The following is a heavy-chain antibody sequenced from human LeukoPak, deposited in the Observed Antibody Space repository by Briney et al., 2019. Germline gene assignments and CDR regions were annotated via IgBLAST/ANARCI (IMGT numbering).Heavy chain of an antibody. CDR1: GGTFSSYA. Sequence: SVKVFCKASGGTFSSYAISWVRQAPGQGLEWMGRIIPILGIANYAQKFQGRVTITADKSTSTAYMELSSLRSEDTVVYYCARDPCSSTRCYTSPSGYWGQGTLVTVSS. CDR3: ARDPCSSTRCYTSPSGY. V-gene: IGHV1-69*04. D-gene: IGHD2-2*02. CDR2: IIPILGIA. J-gene: IGHJ4*02.